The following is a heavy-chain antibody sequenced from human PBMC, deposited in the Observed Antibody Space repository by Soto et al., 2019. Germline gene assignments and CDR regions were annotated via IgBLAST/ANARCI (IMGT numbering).Heavy chain of an antibody. D-gene: IGHD2-2*01. CDR2: ISSSGTTI. CDR1: GFTFSDYY. V-gene: IGHV3-11*01. CDR3: ARVCSSTSCLSRYFDY. J-gene: IGHJ4*02. Sequence: GGSLRLSCAASGFTFSDYYMSWIRQAPGKGLEWVSYISSSGTTIYYADSVKGRFTISRDNAKNSLYLQMNSLRAEDTAVYYCARVCSSTSCLSRYFDYWGQGTLVTVSS.